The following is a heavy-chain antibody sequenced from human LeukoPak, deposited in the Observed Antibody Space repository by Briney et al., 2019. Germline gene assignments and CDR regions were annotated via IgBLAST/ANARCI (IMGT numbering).Heavy chain of an antibody. CDR3: ARGVRKQRYYYYMDV. V-gene: IGHV4-34*01. CDR1: GGSFSGYY. J-gene: IGHJ6*03. Sequence: PSETLSLTCAVYGGSFSGYYWSWIRQPPGKGLEWIGEINHSGSTNYNPSLKSRVTISVDTSKNQFSLKLSSVTAADTAVYYCARGVRKQRYYYYMDVWGKGTTVTVSS. CDR2: INHSGST. D-gene: IGHD6-25*01.